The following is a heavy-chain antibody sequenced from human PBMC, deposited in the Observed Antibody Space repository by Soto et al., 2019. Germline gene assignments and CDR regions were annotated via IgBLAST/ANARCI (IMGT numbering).Heavy chain of an antibody. D-gene: IGHD3-22*01. CDR1: GFTFSSYV. CDR3: AKEMGDYYDSSGSWFDP. CDR2: ISGSGDNT. V-gene: IGHV3-23*01. J-gene: IGHJ5*02. Sequence: EVQLLESGGGLVQRGGSLRLSCAASGFTFSSYVMSWVRQAPGKGLEWVSGISGSGDNTYYADSVKGRFTISRDNSKNTLFLRMNSLRAEDTALYFCAKEMGDYYDSSGSWFDPWGQGTLVTVSS.